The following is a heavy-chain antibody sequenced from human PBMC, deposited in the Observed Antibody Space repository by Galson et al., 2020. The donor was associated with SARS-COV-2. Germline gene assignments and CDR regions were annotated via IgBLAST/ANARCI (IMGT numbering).Heavy chain of an antibody. V-gene: IGHV3-49*03. J-gene: IGHJ4*02. CDR3: AREQWLIRAFDR. CDR1: GFTFDDDT. D-gene: IGHD6-19*01. CDR2: IRSKPSGGTT. Sequence: SLKISCTASGFTFDDDTMSWFRQAPGKGLELVGFIRSKPSGGTTEYAASVKGRFSISRDDSTNIAYLQMNSLKTEDTAVYYCAREQWLIRAFDRWGQGTLVSVSS.